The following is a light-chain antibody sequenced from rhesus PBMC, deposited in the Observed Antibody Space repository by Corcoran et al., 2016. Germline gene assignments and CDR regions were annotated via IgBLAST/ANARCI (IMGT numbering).Light chain of an antibody. Sequence: DVQMTQSPSSLSASVGDRVTITCRASRDISSYLAWYQQKPGRVPQLLIYRASTFQSGVPSRFSGSGSGTDFTLTISSLQPEDFATYYCQQRYSYPLTFGGGTKVEIK. CDR3: QQRYSYPLT. CDR1: RDISSY. J-gene: IGKJ4*01. CDR2: RAS. V-gene: IGKV1-25*01.